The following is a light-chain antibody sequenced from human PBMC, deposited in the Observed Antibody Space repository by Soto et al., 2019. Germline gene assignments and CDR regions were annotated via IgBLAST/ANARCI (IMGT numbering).Light chain of an antibody. Sequence: QSVLSQPGSVSGSPGQSITISCTGTSSDVGGYNYVSWYQHHPGKAPKLLIYEVTNRPSGVSNRFSASKSGNTASLTISGIQAEDEADYYCRSYTNSRTPCYVFGNGTKVTVL. J-gene: IGLJ1*01. V-gene: IGLV2-14*01. CDR3: RSYTNSRTPCYV. CDR1: SSDVGGYNY. CDR2: EVT.